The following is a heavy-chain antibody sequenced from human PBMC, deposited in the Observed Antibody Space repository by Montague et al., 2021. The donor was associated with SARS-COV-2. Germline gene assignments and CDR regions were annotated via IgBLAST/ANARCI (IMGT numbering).Heavy chain of an antibody. D-gene: IGHD6-19*01. V-gene: IGHV4-59*01. CDR2: ICYSGST. J-gene: IGHJ6*02. Sequence: SETLSLTCTVCGGSLGGYYWRWIRTPPRKGLRLIGYICYSGSTNYNPSLKSRVTISVDTSKNQFSLKLSSVTAADTAVYYCTRDSRTSGWGYWYHGLDVWGQGTTVIVSS. CDR1: GGSLGGYY. CDR3: TRDSRTSGWGYWYHGLDV.